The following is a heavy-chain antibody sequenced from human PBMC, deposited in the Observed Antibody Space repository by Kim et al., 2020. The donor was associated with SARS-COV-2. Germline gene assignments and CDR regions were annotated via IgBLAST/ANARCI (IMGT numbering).Heavy chain of an antibody. CDR1: GGTFSSYA. J-gene: IGHJ6*02. V-gene: IGHV1-69*13. CDR2: IIPIFGTA. CDR3: ARGIPGYSSSWYYYYGMDV. Sequence: SVKVSCKASGGTFSSYAISWVQQAPGQGLEWMGGIIPIFGTANYAQKFQGRVTITADESTSTAYMELSSLRSEDTAVYYCARGIPGYSSSWYYYYGMDVWGQGTTVTVSS. D-gene: IGHD6-13*01.